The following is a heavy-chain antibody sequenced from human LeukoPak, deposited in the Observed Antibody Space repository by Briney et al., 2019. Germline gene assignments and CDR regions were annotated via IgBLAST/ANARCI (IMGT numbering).Heavy chain of an antibody. CDR2: ISAYNGNT. D-gene: IGHD6-13*01. CDR1: GYTFNRYG. J-gene: IGHJ1*01. CDR3: ARGHSTSWPEYFQH. Sequence: ASVKVSCKASGYTFNRYGISWVRQAPGQGLEWMGWISAYNGNTKNAQNLQGRVTMTTDTSTTTAYMELRSLKSDVTAVYYCARGHSTSWPEYFQHWGQGTLVTVSS. V-gene: IGHV1-18*01.